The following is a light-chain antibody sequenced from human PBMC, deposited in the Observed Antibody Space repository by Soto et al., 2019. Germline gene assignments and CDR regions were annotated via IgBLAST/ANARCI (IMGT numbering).Light chain of an antibody. J-gene: IGKJ1*01. CDR1: QSISSSY. Sequence: EIVLTQFPGALSLSTGERTTLSCRASQSISSSYLAWYQQKPGQAPRLLVYGASSRATGIPDRFSGSGSGTDFTLTISRLEPEDFALYYCQQYSSTFWTLGQGTKVDIK. CDR3: QQYSSTFWT. CDR2: GAS. V-gene: IGKV3-20*01.